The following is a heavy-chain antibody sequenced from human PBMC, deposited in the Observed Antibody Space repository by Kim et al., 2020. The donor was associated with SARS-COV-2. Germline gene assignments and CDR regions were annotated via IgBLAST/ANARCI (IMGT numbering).Heavy chain of an antibody. J-gene: IGHJ4*02. V-gene: IGHV4-39*07. Sequence: SETLSLTCTVSGGSISSSSYYWGWIRQPPGKGLEWIGSIYYSGSTYYNPSLKSRVTISVDTSKNQFSLKLSSVTAADTAVYYCARDLGYGGMYYFDYWGQGTLVTVSS. CDR3: ARDLGYGGMYYFDY. CDR2: IYYSGST. D-gene: IGHD4-17*01. CDR1: GGSISSSSYY.